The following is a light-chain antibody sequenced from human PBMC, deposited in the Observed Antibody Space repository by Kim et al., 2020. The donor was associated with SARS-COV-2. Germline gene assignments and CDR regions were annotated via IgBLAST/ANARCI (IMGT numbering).Light chain of an antibody. J-gene: IGKJ2*01. V-gene: IGKV3-15*01. Sequence: VSPGGRATLSCRASQGVSSNLAWYQQKPGQAPRLLIYGASTRATGIPARFSGSGSGTEFTLTISSLQSEDFAVYYCQQYNNWPLYTFGQGTKLEI. CDR3: QQYNNWPLYT. CDR1: QGVSSN. CDR2: GAS.